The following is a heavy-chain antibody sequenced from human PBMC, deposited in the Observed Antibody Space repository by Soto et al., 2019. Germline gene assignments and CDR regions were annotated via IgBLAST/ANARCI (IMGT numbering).Heavy chain of an antibody. CDR2: IYYSGST. V-gene: IGHV4-61*01. CDR1: GGSVSSGSYY. J-gene: IGHJ6*02. Sequence: SETLSLTCTVSGGSVSSGSYYWSWIRQPPGKGLEWIGYIYYSGSTNYNPSLKSRVTISVDTSKNQFSLKLSSVTAADTAVYYCARLSRGKRWLQGTPYYGMDVWGQGTTVTVSS. D-gene: IGHD5-12*01. CDR3: ARLSRGKRWLQGTPYYGMDV.